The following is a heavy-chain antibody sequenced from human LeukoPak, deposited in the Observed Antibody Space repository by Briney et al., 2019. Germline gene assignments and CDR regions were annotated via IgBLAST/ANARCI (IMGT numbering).Heavy chain of an antibody. CDR2: IFYSGST. V-gene: IGHV4-39*07. J-gene: IGHJ3*01. Sequence: SETLSLTCTVSSGSISTSNYYWGWVRQPPGKALEWIGNIFYSGSTYYSPSLKSRVTISLDTSRNQFSLKLNSVTAADTAVYFCAKSHGYGLIDTWGQGTMVTVSS. D-gene: IGHD3-10*01. CDR3: AKSHGYGLIDT. CDR1: SGSISTSNYY.